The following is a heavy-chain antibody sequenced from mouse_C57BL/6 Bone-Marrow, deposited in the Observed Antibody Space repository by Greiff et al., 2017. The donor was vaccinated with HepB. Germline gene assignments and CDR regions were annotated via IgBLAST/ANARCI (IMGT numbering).Heavy chain of an antibody. CDR3: TAFTTVVAYYFDY. D-gene: IGHD1-1*01. J-gene: IGHJ2*01. V-gene: IGHV14-1*01. CDR2: IDPEDGDT. CDR1: GFNIKDYY. Sequence: VQLQQSGAELVRPGASVKLSCTASGFNIKDYYMHWVKQRPEQGLEWIGRIDPEDGDTEYAPKFQGKATMTADTSSNTAYLQLSSLTSEDTAGYYGTAFTTVVAYYFDYWGQGTTLTVSS.